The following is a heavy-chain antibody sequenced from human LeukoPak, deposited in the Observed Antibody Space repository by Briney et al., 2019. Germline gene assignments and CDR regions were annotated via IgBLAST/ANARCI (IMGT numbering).Heavy chain of an antibody. V-gene: IGHV3-23*01. D-gene: IGHD3-3*01. CDR3: ATAAGADFFDY. CDR2: ISGSGGTT. Sequence: GGSLRLSRAASGFSFRSYAMSWVRQAPGMGLEWVSAISGSGGTTDYADSVKGRFTISRDNSKNTLYLQMNSLRAEDTAVYYCATAAGADFFDYWGQGTLVTVSS. CDR1: GFSFRSYA. J-gene: IGHJ4*02.